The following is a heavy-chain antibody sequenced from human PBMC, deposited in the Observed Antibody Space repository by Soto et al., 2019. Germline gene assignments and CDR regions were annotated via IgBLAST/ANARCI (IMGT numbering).Heavy chain of an antibody. CDR1: GGSFSGYY. V-gene: IGHV4-34*01. D-gene: IGHD3-3*01. Sequence: PSETLPLTCAVFGGSFSGYYWRWIRQPPGKGLEWIGEINHSGTSNYNPSLKSRVTISVDTSKNHFSLNLTSVTAADTAVYYCATDYDFWSGYLAHWGQGTLVTVSS. CDR3: ATDYDFWSGYLAH. CDR2: INHSGTS. J-gene: IGHJ4*02.